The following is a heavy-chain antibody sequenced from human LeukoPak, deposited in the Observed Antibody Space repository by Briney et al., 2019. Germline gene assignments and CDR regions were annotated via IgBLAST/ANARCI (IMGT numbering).Heavy chain of an antibody. CDR3: ASTVISGYRIDY. D-gene: IGHD3-22*01. CDR1: GGSISSSSYY. J-gene: IGHJ4*02. V-gene: IGHV4-39*07. Sequence: SETLSLTCTVSGGSISSSSYYWSWIRQPPGKGLEWIGEINHSGSTNYNPSLKSRVTISVDTSKNQFSLKLSSVTAADTAVYYCASTVISGYRIDYWGQGTLVTVSS. CDR2: INHSGST.